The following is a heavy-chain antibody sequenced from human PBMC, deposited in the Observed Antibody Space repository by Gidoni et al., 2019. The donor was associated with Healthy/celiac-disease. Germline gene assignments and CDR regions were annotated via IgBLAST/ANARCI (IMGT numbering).Heavy chain of an antibody. J-gene: IGHJ6*02. D-gene: IGHD2-2*01. CDR3: ASYIVVVPAAGNYYYYGMDV. V-gene: IGHV3-7*03. CDR2: IKQDGSAK. Sequence: EVQLVESGGGLVKPGGSARLSCAASGFTCRSYCRSWARPAPGKGLEGVANIKQDGSAKYYVDSVKGRFTISRDNAKNSLYLQMNSLRAEDTAVYYCASYIVVVPAAGNYYYYGMDVWGQGTTVTVSS. CDR1: GFTCRSYC.